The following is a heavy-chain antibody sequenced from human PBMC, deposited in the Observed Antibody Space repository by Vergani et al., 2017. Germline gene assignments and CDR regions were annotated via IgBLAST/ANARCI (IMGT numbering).Heavy chain of an antibody. J-gene: IGHJ4*02. CDR3: ARSDFWSGYCFDY. Sequence: QVQLQESGPGLVKPSQTLSLTCTVSGGSISSGDYYWSWIRQPQGKGLEWIGYIYYSGSTYYNPTLKSRVTISVDTSKNQFSLKLSSVTAADTAVDYCARSDFWSGYCFDYWGQGTLVTVSS. CDR2: IYYSGST. D-gene: IGHD3-3*01. CDR1: GGSISSGDYY. V-gene: IGHV4-30-4*01.